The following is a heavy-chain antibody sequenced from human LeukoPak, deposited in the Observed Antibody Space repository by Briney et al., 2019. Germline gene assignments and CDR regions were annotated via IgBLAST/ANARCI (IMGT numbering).Heavy chain of an antibody. D-gene: IGHD2-2*01. CDR2: IYYSGST. Sequence: SETLSLTCTVSGGSISSGYYYWSWIRQPPGKGLEWIGYIYYSGSTYYNPSLKSRVTISVDTSKNQFSLKLSSVTAADTAVYYCAREVVVPAASKSYNWFDPWGQGTLVTVSS. CDR3: AREVVVPAASKSYNWFDP. V-gene: IGHV4-30-4*08. J-gene: IGHJ5*02. CDR1: GGSISSGYYY.